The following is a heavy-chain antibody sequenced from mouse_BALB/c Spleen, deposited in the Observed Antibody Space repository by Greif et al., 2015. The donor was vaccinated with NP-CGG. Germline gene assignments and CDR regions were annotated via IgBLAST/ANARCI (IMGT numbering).Heavy chain of an antibody. D-gene: IGHD2-3*01. CDR2: IYPGDGDT. CDR1: GYAFSSYW. Sequence: QVQLQQSGAELVRPGSSVKISCKASGYAFSSYWMNWVKQRPGQGLEWIGQIYPGDGDTNYNGKFKGKATLTADKSSSTAYMQLSSLTSEDSAVYFCAREGDGYSYYAMDYWGQGTSVTVSS. CDR3: AREGDGYSYYAMDY. J-gene: IGHJ4*01. V-gene: IGHV1-80*01.